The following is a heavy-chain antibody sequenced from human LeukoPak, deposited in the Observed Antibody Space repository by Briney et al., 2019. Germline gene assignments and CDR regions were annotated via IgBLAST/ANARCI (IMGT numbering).Heavy chain of an antibody. J-gene: IGHJ5*02. Sequence: ASVKVSCEASGYTFTSYDINWVRQATGQGLEWMGWMNPNSGNTGYAQKFQGRVTITRNTSISTAYMELSSLRSEDTAVYYCARGDYCSSTSCSNWFDPWGQGTLVTVSS. CDR1: GYTFTSYD. CDR3: ARGDYCSSTSCSNWFDP. CDR2: MNPNSGNT. V-gene: IGHV1-8*03. D-gene: IGHD2-2*01.